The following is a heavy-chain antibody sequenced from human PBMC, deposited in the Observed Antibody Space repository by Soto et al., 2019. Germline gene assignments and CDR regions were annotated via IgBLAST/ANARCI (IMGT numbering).Heavy chain of an antibody. CDR3: AHRPYAGTLPFDY. CDR1: GFSISTTAVG. J-gene: IGHJ4*02. CDR2: IYWNDDK. V-gene: IGHV2-5*01. Sequence: ESGPTLVNPTQTLTLTCTLSGFSISTTAVGVGRLRQPPGKALEWLALIYWNDDKLYSPSLRSRLTITKDTSINQVVLKMTKMDPVDTATYYCAHRPYAGTLPFDYWGQGTLVTVSS. D-gene: IGHD1-1*01.